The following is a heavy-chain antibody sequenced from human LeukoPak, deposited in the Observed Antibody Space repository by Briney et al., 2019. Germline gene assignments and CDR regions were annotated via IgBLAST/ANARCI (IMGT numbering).Heavy chain of an antibody. CDR1: GFTFSSYA. D-gene: IGHD3-10*02. Sequence: PGGSLRLSCAAPGFTFSSYAMSWVRQAPGKGLEWVSAISGSGGSTYYADSVKGRFTISRDNSKNTAYLQMNSLKAEDTAVYYCAELGITMVGGVWGKGTTVTISS. V-gene: IGHV3-23*01. J-gene: IGHJ6*04. CDR3: AELGITMVGGV. CDR2: ISGSGGST.